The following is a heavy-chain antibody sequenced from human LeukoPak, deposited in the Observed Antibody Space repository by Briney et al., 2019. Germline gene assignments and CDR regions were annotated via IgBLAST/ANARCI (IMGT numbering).Heavy chain of an antibody. CDR2: INLYTDGT. D-gene: IGHD3-3*01. V-gene: IGHV1-2*02. J-gene: IGHJ4*02. CDR3: ARGRGMGFLEWLLLDS. Sequence: GASVKVSCKASGYTFTDSYMHWVRQAPGHGLEWMGWINLYTDGTDYAHKFQGRVTMTSDTSISTAYMELSRLRSDDTAIFYCARGRGMGFLEWLLLDSWGQGTLVTVSS. CDR1: GYTFTDSY.